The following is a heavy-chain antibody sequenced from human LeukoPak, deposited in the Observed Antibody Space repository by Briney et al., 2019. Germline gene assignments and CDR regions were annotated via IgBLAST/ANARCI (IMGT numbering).Heavy chain of an antibody. J-gene: IGHJ4*02. CDR2: ISYDGSNK. CDR1: GFTFSSYA. CDR3: AKGGVRIWSGYYNAATDYFDY. D-gene: IGHD3-3*01. V-gene: IGHV3-30-3*01. Sequence: QPGGSLRLSCAASGFTFSSYAMHWVRQAPGKGLEWVAVISYDGSNKYYADSVKGRFTISRDNSKNTLYLQMNSLRAEDTAVYYCAKGGVRIWSGYYNAATDYFDYWGQGTLVTVSS.